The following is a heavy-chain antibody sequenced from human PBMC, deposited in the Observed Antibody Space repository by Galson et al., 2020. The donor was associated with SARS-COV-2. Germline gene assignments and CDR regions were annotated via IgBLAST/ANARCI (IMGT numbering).Heavy chain of an antibody. CDR1: GFNFRTYA. CDR2: ITGSGDST. J-gene: IGHJ6*03. CDR3: AKDGHSSSAYYYLMDV. V-gene: IGHV3-23*01. Sequence: GESLKISCAASGFNFRTYAMTWVRQAPGKGLEWVSAITGSGDSTFYADSVKGRFTISRDNSKNTLYLQMHSLRVDDTAVYYCAKDGHSSSAYYYLMDVWGKGTTVTVSS. D-gene: IGHD6-6*01.